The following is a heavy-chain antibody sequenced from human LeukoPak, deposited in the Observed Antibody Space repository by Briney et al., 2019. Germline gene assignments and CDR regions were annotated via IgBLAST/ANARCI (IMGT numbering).Heavy chain of an antibody. J-gene: IGHJ4*02. V-gene: IGHV4-61*02. CDR2: IYSSASTRYSPSL. D-gene: IGHD2-15*01. CDR3: ARDRQEGGMRVSSFEF. Sequence: PSETLSLTCTVSGGSLSSGDYYWSWVRQPAGKGLEWIGRIYSSASTRYSPSLQYNPSLKSRVTISKDTSRNQFSLNLNSVTAADTAIYYCARDRQEGGMRVSSFEFWGQGTPVTVSS. CDR1: GGSLSSGDYY.